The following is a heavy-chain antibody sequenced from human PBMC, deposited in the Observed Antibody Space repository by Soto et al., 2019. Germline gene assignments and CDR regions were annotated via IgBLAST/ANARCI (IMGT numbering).Heavy chain of an antibody. CDR1: GGSISSYY. CDR2: IYYSGST. J-gene: IGHJ6*02. CDR3: ARGRAYYYYGMDV. V-gene: IGHV4-59*01. D-gene: IGHD3-10*01. Sequence: QVQLQESGPGLVKPSETLSLTCTVSGGSISSYYWSWIRQPPGKGLEWIGYIYYSGSTNYNPSLKSRVTISVDTSKNPFSLKLSSVTAADTAVYYCARGRAYYYYGMDVWGQGTTVTVSS.